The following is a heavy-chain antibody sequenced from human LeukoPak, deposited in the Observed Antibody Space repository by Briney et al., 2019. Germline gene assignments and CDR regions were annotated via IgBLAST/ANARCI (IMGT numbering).Heavy chain of an antibody. CDR3: VRGSCNNIY. Sequence: PGGSLRLSCAASGFTFSTYWMTWVRQGPGKGLDWVANIKPDGSEKYYVDSVKGRFTISRDNAKNSLYLQMNNLRAEDTAFYYCVRGSCNNIYWGQGTLVTVSS. CDR2: IKPDGSEK. CDR1: GFTFSTYW. J-gene: IGHJ4*02. D-gene: IGHD1/OR15-1a*01. V-gene: IGHV3-7*04.